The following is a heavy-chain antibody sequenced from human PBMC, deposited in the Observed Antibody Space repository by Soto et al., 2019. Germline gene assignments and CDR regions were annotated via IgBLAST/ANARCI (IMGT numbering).Heavy chain of an antibody. D-gene: IGHD6-13*01. CDR1: GDSISTNSYS. Sequence: PSETLSLTCTVSGDSISTNSYSWGWIRQPPGKGPEWIGEINHRGSANYNPSLKSRVTMSLDISKSQFSLRLTSVTAADTAVYFCARYNAASGTYYFDYWGRGALVTVSS. J-gene: IGHJ4*02. CDR3: ARYNAASGTYYFDY. CDR2: INHRGSA. V-gene: IGHV4-39*07.